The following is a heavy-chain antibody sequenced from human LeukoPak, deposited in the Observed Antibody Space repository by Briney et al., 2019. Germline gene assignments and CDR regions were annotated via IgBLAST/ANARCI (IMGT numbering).Heavy chain of an antibody. J-gene: IGHJ4*02. CDR1: GGSISSYY. Sequence: SETLSLTCTVSGGSISSYYWSWIRQPPGKELEWIGYIYYTGSTNYNPSLKSRVTISLDTSKNQFSLKLSSVTAADTAVYYCARDERYDSSGYPFDYWGQGTLVTVSS. V-gene: IGHV4-59*01. D-gene: IGHD3-22*01. CDR2: IYYTGST. CDR3: ARDERYDSSGYPFDY.